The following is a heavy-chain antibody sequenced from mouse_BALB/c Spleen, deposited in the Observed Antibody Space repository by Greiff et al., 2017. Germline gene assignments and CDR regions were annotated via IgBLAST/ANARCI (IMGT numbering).Heavy chain of an antibody. CDR1: GYSITSDYA. D-gene: IGHD2-4*01. V-gene: IGHV3-2*02. CDR3: ARLGYDYDLYAMDY. J-gene: IGHJ4*01. Sequence: DVQLQESGPGLVKPSQSLSLTCTVTGYSITSDYAWNWIRQFPGNKLEWMGYISYSGSTSYNPSLKSRISITRDTSKNQFFLQLNSVTTEDTATYYCARLGYDYDLYAMDYWGQGTSVTVAS. CDR2: ISYSGST.